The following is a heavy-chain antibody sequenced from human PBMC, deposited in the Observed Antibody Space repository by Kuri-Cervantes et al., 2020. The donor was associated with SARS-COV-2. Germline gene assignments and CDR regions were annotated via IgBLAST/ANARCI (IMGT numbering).Heavy chain of an antibody. J-gene: IGHJ3*02. CDR2: IRYDGSNK. CDR1: GFTFSSYG. D-gene: IGHD4-17*01. V-gene: IGHV3-30*02. Sequence: GESLKISCAASGFTFSSYGMHWVRQAPGKGLEWVAFIRYDGSNKYYADSVKGRFTISRDNSKNTLYLQMNSLRAEDTAVYYCAKDLGYGDYSDAFDIWGRGTMVTVSS. CDR3: AKDLGYGDYSDAFDI.